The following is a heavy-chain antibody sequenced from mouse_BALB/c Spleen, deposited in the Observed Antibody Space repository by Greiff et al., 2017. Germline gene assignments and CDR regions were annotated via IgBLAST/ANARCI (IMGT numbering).Heavy chain of an antibody. Sequence: VQGVESGAELAKPGASVKMSCKASGYTFTSYWMHWVKQRPGQGLEWIGYINPSTGYTEYNQKFKDKATLTADKSSSTAYMQLSSLTSEDSAVYYCARPHYYGSSSWFAYWGQGTLVTVSA. V-gene: IGHV1-7*01. CDR2: INPSTGYT. D-gene: IGHD1-1*01. J-gene: IGHJ3*01. CDR3: ARPHYYGSSSWFAY. CDR1: GYTFTSYW.